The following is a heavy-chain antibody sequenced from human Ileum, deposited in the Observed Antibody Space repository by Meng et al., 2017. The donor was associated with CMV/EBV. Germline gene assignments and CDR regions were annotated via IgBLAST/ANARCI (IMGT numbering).Heavy chain of an antibody. CDR2: ISSNGGST. D-gene: IGHD2-2*01. CDR3: ARGKLGYCSSTSCRTAPDY. Sequence: FSSYAMHWVRQAPGKGLEYVSAISSNGGSTYYADSVKGRFTIPRDNSKNTLYLQMGSLRAEDMAVYYCARGKLGYCSSTSCRTAPDYWGQGTLVTVSS. V-gene: IGHV3-64*02. J-gene: IGHJ4*02. CDR1: FSSYA.